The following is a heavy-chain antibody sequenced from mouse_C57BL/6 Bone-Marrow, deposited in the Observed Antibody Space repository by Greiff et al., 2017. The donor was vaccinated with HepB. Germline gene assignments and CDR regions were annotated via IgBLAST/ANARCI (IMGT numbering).Heavy chain of an antibody. Sequence: VQLVESGPELVKPGASVKLSCKASGYTFTSYDINWVKQRPGQGLEWIGWIYPRDGSTKYNEKFKGKATLTVDTSSSTAYMELHSLTSEDSAVYFCASVAPLPWFAYWGQGTLVTVSA. CDR3: ASVAPLPWFAY. V-gene: IGHV1-85*01. CDR2: IYPRDGST. CDR1: GYTFTSYD. D-gene: IGHD2-1*01. J-gene: IGHJ3*01.